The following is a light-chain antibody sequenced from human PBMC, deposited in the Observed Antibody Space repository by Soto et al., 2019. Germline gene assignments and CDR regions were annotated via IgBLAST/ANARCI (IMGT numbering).Light chain of an antibody. V-gene: IGLV2-14*01. CDR1: SSDVGGYNY. Sequence: QSALTQPASVSGSPGQSITISCTGTSSDVGGYNYVSWYQQHPGKAPKLMIYDVSNRPSGVSNRFSGSKSGNTASLTISGLQAEDEADYYCGSYTSNSTLVFGGGTKLTVL. J-gene: IGLJ3*02. CDR3: GSYTSNSTLV. CDR2: DVS.